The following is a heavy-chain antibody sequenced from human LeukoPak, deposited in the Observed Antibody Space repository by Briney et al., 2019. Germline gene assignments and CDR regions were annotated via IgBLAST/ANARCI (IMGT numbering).Heavy chain of an antibody. V-gene: IGHV3-30-3*01. CDR3: ARDRDYDSSCFDY. D-gene: IGHD3-22*01. CDR2: ISYDGSNK. CDR1: GFTFSSYA. Sequence: AGGSLRLSCAASGFTFSSYAMHWVRQAPGKGLEWVAVISYDGSNKYYADSVKGRFTIFRDNSKNTLYLQMNSLRAEDTAVYYCARDRDYDSSCFDYWGQGTLVTVSS. J-gene: IGHJ4*02.